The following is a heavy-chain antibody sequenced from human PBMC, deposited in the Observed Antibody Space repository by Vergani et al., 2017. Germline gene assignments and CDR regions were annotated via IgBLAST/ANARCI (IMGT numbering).Heavy chain of an antibody. D-gene: IGHD3-3*01. CDR2: INPSGGST. J-gene: IGHJ3*02. CDR1: GYTFTSYY. Sequence: QVQLVQSGAEVKKPGASVKVSCKASGYTFTSYYMHWVRQAPGQGLEWMGIINPSGGSTSYAQKLQGRVTMTTDTSTSTAYMELRSLRSDDTAVYYCARDALGVVIIGNAFDIWGQGTMVTVSS. V-gene: IGHV1-46*01. CDR3: ARDALGVVIIGNAFDI.